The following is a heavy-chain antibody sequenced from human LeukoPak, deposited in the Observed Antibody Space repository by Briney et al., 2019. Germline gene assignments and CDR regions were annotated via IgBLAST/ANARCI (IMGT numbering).Heavy chain of an antibody. CDR1: GGSIRSSYYY. D-gene: IGHD3-3*01. CDR3: ARHFWVFGVAPLFDY. J-gene: IGHJ4*02. CDR2: IYYSGST. Sequence: SETLSLTCTVSGGSIRSSYYYWGWIRQPPGKGLEWIGSIYYSGSTYYNPSLKSRVTISVDTSKNQFSLKLSSVTAADTAVYYCARHFWVFGVAPLFDYWGQGTLVTVSS. V-gene: IGHV4-39*01.